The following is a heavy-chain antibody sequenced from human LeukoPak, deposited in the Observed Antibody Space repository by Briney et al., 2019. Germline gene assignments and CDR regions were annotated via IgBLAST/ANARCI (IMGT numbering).Heavy chain of an antibody. CDR1: GGSISSYY. Sequence: ETLSLTCTVSGGSISSYYWSWIRQPPGKGLEWIGYIYTSGSTNYNPSLKSRVTISVDTSNNQFSLKLSSVTAADTAVYYCARLLTAARSYYFDYWGQGTLVTVSS. J-gene: IGHJ4*02. V-gene: IGHV4-4*09. CDR2: IYTSGST. CDR3: ARLLTAARSYYFDY. D-gene: IGHD6-6*01.